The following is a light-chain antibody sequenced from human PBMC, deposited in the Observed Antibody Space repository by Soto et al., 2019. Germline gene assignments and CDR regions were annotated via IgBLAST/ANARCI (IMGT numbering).Light chain of an antibody. CDR2: STS. Sequence: QAVVTQEPSLTVSPGGTVTLTCASSTGAVTSGYYPNWFQQKPGQAPRALIYSTSNKYSWTPARFSGSLLGGKAALTLSGVQTEDEAEYYCLLYYGGAQLGVFGGGTKLTVL. J-gene: IGLJ2*01. V-gene: IGLV7-43*01. CDR1: TGAVTSGYY. CDR3: LLYYGGAQLGV.